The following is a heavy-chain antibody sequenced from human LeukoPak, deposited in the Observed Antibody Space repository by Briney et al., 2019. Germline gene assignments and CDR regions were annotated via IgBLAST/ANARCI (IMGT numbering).Heavy chain of an antibody. V-gene: IGHV3-15*01. CDR1: GYTFSSFA. CDR3: TTDEDQWLVLDY. CDR2: IKSKTDGGTT. J-gene: IGHJ4*02. D-gene: IGHD6-19*01. Sequence: GGSLRLSCAASGYTFSSFAMNWVRQAPGKGLEWVGRIKSKTDGGTTDYAAPVKGRFTISRDDSKNTLYLQMNSLKTEDTAVYYCTTDEDQWLVLDYWGQGTLVTVSS.